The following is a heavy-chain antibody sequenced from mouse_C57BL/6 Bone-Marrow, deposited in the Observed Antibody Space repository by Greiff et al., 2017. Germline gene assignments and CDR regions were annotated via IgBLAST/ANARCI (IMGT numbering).Heavy chain of an antibody. D-gene: IGHD1-1*01. CDR1: GYTFTSYG. CDR3: ARSGCGSRNHY. V-gene: IGHV1-81*01. J-gene: IGHJ2*01. CDR2: IYPRSGNT. Sequence: QVQLQQSGAELARPGASVKLSCKASGYTFTSYGVSWVKQRTGQGLEWIGEIYPRSGNTYYNEKFKGKATLTADKSSSTAYMELRSLTSEDSAVYFCARSGCGSRNHYWGQGTTLTVSS.